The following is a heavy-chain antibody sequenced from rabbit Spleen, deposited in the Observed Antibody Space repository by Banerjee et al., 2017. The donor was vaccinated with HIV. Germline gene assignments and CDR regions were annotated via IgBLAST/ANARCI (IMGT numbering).Heavy chain of an antibody. V-gene: IGHV1S7*01. CDR3: ARAIVPWLGLTRLDL. D-gene: IGHD4-1*01. Sequence: QSLEESGGGLVKPGGTLTLTCKASGFSLFNSWMCWVRQAPGKGLEWIGIIYAARGTTDYASWVNGRFTISSDNAQSTVDLKMTSLTAADTATYFCARAIVPWLGLTRLDLWGPGTLVTVS. J-gene: IGHJ3*01. CDR1: GFSLFNSW. CDR2: IYAARGTT.